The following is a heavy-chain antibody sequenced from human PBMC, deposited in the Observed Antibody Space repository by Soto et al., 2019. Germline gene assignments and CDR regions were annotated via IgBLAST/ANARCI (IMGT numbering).Heavy chain of an antibody. J-gene: IGHJ5*02. D-gene: IGHD3-16*01. V-gene: IGHV3-11*01. CDR2: ISSSGTAT. CDR1: GFTFRDYD. Sequence: QVQLVESGGGLVRPGGSLRLSCAASGFTFRDYDMSWIRQAPGTGLEWVSCISSSGTATYYADSVKGRFTISRDNAKNSLYVEINSLGVEDAAVYYCARRGPRAARPNHWGQGTLVTVSS. CDR3: ARRGPRAARPNH.